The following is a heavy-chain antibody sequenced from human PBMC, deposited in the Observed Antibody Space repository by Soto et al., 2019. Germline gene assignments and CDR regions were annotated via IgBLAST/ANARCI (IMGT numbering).Heavy chain of an antibody. CDR1: GFTFSSYS. Sequence: EVQLVESGGGLVQPGGSLRLSCAASGFTFSSYSMNWVRQAPGKGLEWASYISSSSSTIYYADSVKGRFTISRDNAKNSLYLQMNSLRDEDTAVYYCATTGGSGSYYNAPPCGMDVWGQGTTVTVSS. J-gene: IGHJ6*02. D-gene: IGHD3-10*01. V-gene: IGHV3-48*02. CDR2: ISSSSSTI. CDR3: ATTGGSGSYYNAPPCGMDV.